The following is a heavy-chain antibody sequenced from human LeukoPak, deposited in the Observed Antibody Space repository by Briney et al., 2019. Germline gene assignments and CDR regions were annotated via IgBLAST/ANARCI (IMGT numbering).Heavy chain of an antibody. V-gene: IGHV3-30-3*01. CDR3: ARDFSTWAAANYFDY. CDR1: GFTFSNFP. J-gene: IGHJ4*02. CDR2: ISYDGSNK. Sequence: GGSLRLSCAASGFTFSNFPMHWVRQAPGKGLEWVAVISYDGSNKYYADSVKGRFTISRDNSNNTLYLQMNSLRAEDTAVYYCARDFSTWAAANYFDYWGRGTLVTVSS. D-gene: IGHD2-2*01.